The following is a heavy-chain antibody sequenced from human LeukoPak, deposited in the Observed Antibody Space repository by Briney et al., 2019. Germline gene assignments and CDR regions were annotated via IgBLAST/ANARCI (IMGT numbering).Heavy chain of an antibody. CDR2: ISSRGSTI. Sequence: PGGSLRLSCAASGFTFSSYEMNWVRQAPGKGLEWVSYISSRGSTIYYADSVKGRFTISRDSAKNSLYLQMNSLRAEDTAVYYCARVQAAAESLLGLDYWGQGTLVTVSS. D-gene: IGHD6-13*01. CDR3: ARVQAAAESLLGLDY. CDR1: GFTFSSYE. V-gene: IGHV3-48*03. J-gene: IGHJ4*02.